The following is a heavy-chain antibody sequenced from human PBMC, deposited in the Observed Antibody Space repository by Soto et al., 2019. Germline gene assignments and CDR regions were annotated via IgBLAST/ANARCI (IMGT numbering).Heavy chain of an antibody. J-gene: IGHJ4*02. CDR1: GGSISSYY. Sequence: QVQLQESGPGLVKPSETLSLTCTVSGGSISSYYWSWIRQPPGKGLEWIGYIYYSGSTNYNPSLKSRVTISVDTSKNQFSLKLSSVTAADTAVYYCARQRGNYYGSGSEFDYWGQGTLVTVSS. V-gene: IGHV4-59*08. CDR3: ARQRGNYYGSGSEFDY. D-gene: IGHD3-10*01. CDR2: IYYSGST.